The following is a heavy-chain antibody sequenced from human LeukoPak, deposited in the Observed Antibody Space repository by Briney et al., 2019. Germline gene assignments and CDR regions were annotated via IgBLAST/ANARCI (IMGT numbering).Heavy chain of an antibody. CDR2: INPSGGST. J-gene: IGHJ4*02. Sequence: ASVKVSCKASGYTFTSYYMHWVRQAPGQGLEWMGIINPSGGSTSYAQKFQGRVTMTRDTSTSTVHMELSSLRSEDTAVYYCARGCYDILTGYCFDYWGQGTLVTVSS. CDR1: GYTFTSYY. V-gene: IGHV1-46*03. CDR3: ARGCYDILTGYCFDY. D-gene: IGHD3-9*01.